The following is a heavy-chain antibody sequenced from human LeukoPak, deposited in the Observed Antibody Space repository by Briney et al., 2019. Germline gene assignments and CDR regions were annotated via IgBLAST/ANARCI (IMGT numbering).Heavy chain of an antibody. Sequence: GGSLRLSCAASGFTFDDYAMHWVRQAPGKGLEWVSGISWNSGSIGYADSVKGRFTISRDNAKNSLYLQMNSLRAEDTALYYCATLKAPRGGSYYYYGMDVWGQGTTVTVSS. CDR1: GFTFDDYA. CDR2: ISWNSGSI. V-gene: IGHV3-9*01. CDR3: ATLKAPRGGSYYYYGMDV. J-gene: IGHJ6*02. D-gene: IGHD4-23*01.